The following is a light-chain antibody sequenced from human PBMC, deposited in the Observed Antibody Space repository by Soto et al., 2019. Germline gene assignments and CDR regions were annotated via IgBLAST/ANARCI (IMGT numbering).Light chain of an antibody. CDR3: QQYHTLVS. CDR1: RDIRKY. CDR2: DAS. Sequence: DIQMTQSPSSLSASVGDRVTITCQASRDIRKYLNWYQQKPGKAPKLLIYDASNLETGVTSRFSGSGSVTDFTFTISSLQSEDIATYYCQQYHTLVSFGGGTKVEIK. V-gene: IGKV1-33*01. J-gene: IGKJ4*01.